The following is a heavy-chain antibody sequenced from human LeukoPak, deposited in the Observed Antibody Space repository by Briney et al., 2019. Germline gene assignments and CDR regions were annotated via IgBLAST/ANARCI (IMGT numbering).Heavy chain of an antibody. D-gene: IGHD2-21*01. J-gene: IGHJ4*02. CDR1: GVSMSAYQ. CDR3: ATSNDAKIAPFDH. V-gene: IGHV4-4*09. Sequence: PSETLSLTCTVSGVSMSAYQWSWVRRSPEKGLEWIGCINTKGGTSYNPSLKSRVTTSVDTSNSQFSLRLTSVTAADTAVYYCATSNDAKIAPFDHWGQGAPVTVSS. CDR2: INTKGGT.